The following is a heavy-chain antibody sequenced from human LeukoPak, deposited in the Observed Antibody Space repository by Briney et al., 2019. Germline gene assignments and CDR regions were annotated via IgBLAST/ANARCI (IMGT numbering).Heavy chain of an antibody. Sequence: GGSLRLSCAASGFTFNNYIMNWVRQAPGKGLEWVSSISSSSSYIYYADSLKGRFTISRDNAKNSLYLQMNSLRAEDTGVYYCAIVRGVYSYGHPYYFDYWGQGTLVTVSS. D-gene: IGHD5-18*01. CDR2: ISSSSSYI. J-gene: IGHJ4*02. V-gene: IGHV3-21*01. CDR3: AIVRGVYSYGHPYYFDY. CDR1: GFTFNNYI.